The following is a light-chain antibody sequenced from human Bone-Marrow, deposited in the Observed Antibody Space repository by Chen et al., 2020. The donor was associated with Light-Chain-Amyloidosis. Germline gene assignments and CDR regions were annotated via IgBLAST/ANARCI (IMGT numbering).Light chain of an antibody. CDR3: QVWDRSSDRPV. J-gene: IGLJ3*02. V-gene: IGLV3-21*02. CDR2: DDS. CDR1: NIGSTS. Sequence: SYVLTQPSSVSVAPGQTATIACGGNNIGSTSVHWYQQTPGQAPLLVVYDDSDRPSGIPERLYSSNSGNTATLTISRGEAGDEADYYCQVWDRSSDRPVFGGGTKLTVL.